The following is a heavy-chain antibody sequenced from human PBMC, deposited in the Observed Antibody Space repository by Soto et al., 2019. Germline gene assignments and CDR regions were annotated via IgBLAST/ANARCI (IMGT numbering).Heavy chain of an antibody. D-gene: IGHD3-10*01. CDR2: ISPGGTTA. J-gene: IGHJ4*02. V-gene: IGHV3-23*01. Sequence: GGSLRLSCAASGFTFSGYTMSWVRQAPEKGLEWVSVISPGGTTAYYADYVKGRFTISRDNSRDTLFLQMNNLRAEDTAVYYCARGALGNYYQDSWGQGTPVTVSS. CDR1: GFTFSGYT. CDR3: ARGALGNYYQDS.